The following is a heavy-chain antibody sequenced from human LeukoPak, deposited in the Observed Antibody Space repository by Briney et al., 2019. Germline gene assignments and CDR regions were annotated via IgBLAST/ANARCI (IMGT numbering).Heavy chain of an antibody. CDR1: GFIVSSNY. Sequence: PGGSLRLSCAVSGFIVSSNYMSWVRQAPGKGLEWVSAISGSGGSTYYADSVKGRFTISRDNSKNTLYLQMNSLRAEDTAVYYCAKGDGSLTEEYYFDYWGQGTLVTVSS. D-gene: IGHD2-8*02. V-gene: IGHV3-23*01. CDR3: AKGDGSLTEEYYFDY. CDR2: ISGSGGST. J-gene: IGHJ4*02.